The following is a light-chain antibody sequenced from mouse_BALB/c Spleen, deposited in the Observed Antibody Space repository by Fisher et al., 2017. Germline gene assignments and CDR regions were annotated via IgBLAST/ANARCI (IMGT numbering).Light chain of an antibody. CDR2: RAS. CDR3: QQYSGYPLT. J-gene: IGKJ2*01. CDR1: ESVDNYGISF. V-gene: IGKV3-5*01. Sequence: DIVLTQSPASLAVSLGQRATISCRASESVDNYGISFMNWFQQKPGQPPKLLIYRASNLESGIPARFSGSGSGTSYSLTISSMEAEDAATYYCQQYSGYPLTFGGGTKLEIK.